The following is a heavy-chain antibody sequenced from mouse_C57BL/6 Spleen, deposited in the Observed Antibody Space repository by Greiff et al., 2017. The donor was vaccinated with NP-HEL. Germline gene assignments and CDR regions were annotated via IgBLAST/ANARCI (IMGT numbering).Heavy chain of an antibody. V-gene: IGHV14-2*01. Sequence: VQLQQSGAELVKPGASVKLSCTASGFNFKDYYMHWVKQRTEQGLEWIGRIDPEDGDTKYAPKFQGKAPITADTSSNTAYLQLSSLTAEDPAVYYCARSHYGCRYFDYWGKGTTVTVSS. J-gene: IGHJ2*01. D-gene: IGHD1-1*01. CDR3: ARSHYGCRYFDY. CDR1: GFNFKDYY. CDR2: IDPEDGDT.